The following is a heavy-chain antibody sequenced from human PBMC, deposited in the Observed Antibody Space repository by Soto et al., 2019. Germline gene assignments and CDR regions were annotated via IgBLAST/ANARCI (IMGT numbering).Heavy chain of an antibody. CDR3: ARAGTGEYSGYDVALTYWFDP. CDR2: IYHSGST. D-gene: IGHD5-12*01. V-gene: IGHV4-4*02. CDR1: GGSISSSNW. J-gene: IGHJ5*02. Sequence: QVQLQESGPGLVKPSGTLSLTCAVSGGSISSSNWWSWVRQPPGKGLEWIGEIYHSGSTNYNPSLKSRVTISVDKSKNQFLLKLSSVTAADTAVYYCARAGTGEYSGYDVALTYWFDPWGQGTLVTVSS.